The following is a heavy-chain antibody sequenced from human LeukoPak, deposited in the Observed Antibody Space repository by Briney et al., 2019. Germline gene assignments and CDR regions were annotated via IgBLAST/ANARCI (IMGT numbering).Heavy chain of an antibody. Sequence: PSETLSLTCTVSGGSISSYYRSWIRQPPGKGLEWIGYIYYSGSTNYNPPLKSRYTISVDTSKNQFSLKLSSVTAADTAVYYCARDQGDGYNYYYYYYMDVWGKGTTVTVSS. J-gene: IGHJ6*03. D-gene: IGHD5-24*01. CDR2: IYYSGST. CDR3: ARDQGDGYNYYYYYYMDV. CDR1: GGSISSYY. V-gene: IGHV4-59*01.